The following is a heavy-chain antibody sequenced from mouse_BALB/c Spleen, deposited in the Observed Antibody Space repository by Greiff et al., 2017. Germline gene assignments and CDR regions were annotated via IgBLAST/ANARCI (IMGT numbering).Heavy chain of an antibody. D-gene: IGHD2-3*01. J-gene: IGHJ4*01. Sequence: LQESGAELVRPGVSVKISCKGSGYTFTDYAMHWVKQSHAKSLEWIGVISTYYGDASYNQKFKGKATMTVDKSSSTAYMELARLTSEDSAIYYCARDGAMDYWGQGTSVTVSS. CDR3: ARDGAMDY. V-gene: IGHV1S137*01. CDR2: ISTYYGDA. CDR1: GYTFTDYA.